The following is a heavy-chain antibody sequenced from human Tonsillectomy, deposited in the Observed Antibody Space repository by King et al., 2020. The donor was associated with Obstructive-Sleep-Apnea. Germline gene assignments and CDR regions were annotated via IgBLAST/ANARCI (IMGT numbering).Heavy chain of an antibody. V-gene: IGHV4-39*07. CDR3: ARDSARITPPYYFDY. CDR1: GGSITSSTYF. CDR2: INYSGST. J-gene: IGHJ4*02. Sequence: LQLQESGPGLVKPSETLSLTCTVSGGSITSSTYFWDWIRQPPGKGLEWIGSINYSGSTYYNPSLKSRVTISVDTSKNQFSLKLRSMTAADTAVYYCARDSARITPPYYFDYWGQGTLVTVSS. D-gene: IGHD3-16*01.